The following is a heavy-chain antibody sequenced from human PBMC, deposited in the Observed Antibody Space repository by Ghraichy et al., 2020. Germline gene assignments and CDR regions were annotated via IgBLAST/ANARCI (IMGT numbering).Heavy chain of an antibody. CDR2: ISSSSSTI. D-gene: IGHD3-3*01. Sequence: GESLNISCAASGFTFSSYSMNWVRQAPGKGLEWVSYISSSSSTIYYADSVKGRFTISRDNAKNSLYLQMNSLRDEDTAVYYCARFDSRFLEWLNYGMDVWGQGTTVTVSS. CDR3: ARFDSRFLEWLNYGMDV. CDR1: GFTFSSYS. J-gene: IGHJ6*02. V-gene: IGHV3-48*02.